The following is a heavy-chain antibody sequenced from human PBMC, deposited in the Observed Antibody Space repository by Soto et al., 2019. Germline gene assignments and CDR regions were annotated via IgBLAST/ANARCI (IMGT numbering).Heavy chain of an antibody. J-gene: IGHJ4*02. CDR1: GYSFTDAW. CDR2: IYPGDSDT. D-gene: IGHD4-4*01. V-gene: IGHV5-51*01. Sequence: EVRLVQSGAEVKKPGESLKISCRTSGYSFTDAWGGWVRQMPGKDLEWVGDIYPGDSDTGYRPSFQGQVTSSADKSISTTDLQWSRLKASDTAMYDCTGSSRRYSNNDYIGYWGEETLVTVFS. CDR3: TGSSRRYSNNDYIGY.